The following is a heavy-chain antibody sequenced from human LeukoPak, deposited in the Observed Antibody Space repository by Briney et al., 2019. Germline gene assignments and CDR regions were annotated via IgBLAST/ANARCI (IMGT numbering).Heavy chain of an antibody. Sequence: SETLSLTCTVSGGSFSGYYWSWIRQPPGKGLEWIGEINHSGSTNYNPSLKSRVTISVDTSKNQFSLKLSSVTAADTAVYYCARGLAYCGGDCYSAPSYFDYWGQGTLVTVSS. D-gene: IGHD2-21*02. CDR2: INHSGST. J-gene: IGHJ4*02. CDR3: ARGLAYCGGDCYSAPSYFDY. V-gene: IGHV4-34*01. CDR1: GGSFSGYY.